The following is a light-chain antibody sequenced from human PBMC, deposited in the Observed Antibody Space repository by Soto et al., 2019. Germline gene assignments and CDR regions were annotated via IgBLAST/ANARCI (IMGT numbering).Light chain of an antibody. CDR1: QSVSSN. CDR2: GAS. J-gene: IGKJ4*01. Sequence: EIVMTQSPATLSVSPGERATLSCRASQSVSSNLAWYQQTPRQAPRLLIYGASTRASGIPARFSGRGSGTEFTRTISSRQSEEFAVYYCQQYNNWPLTFGGGTKVEIK. V-gene: IGKV3-15*01. CDR3: QQYNNWPLT.